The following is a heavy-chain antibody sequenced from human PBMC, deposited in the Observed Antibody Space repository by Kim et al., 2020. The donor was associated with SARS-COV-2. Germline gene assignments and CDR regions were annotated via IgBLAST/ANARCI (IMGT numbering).Heavy chain of an antibody. V-gene: IGHV3-7*01. CDR3: VSTQTFDY. CDR2: GMEK. Sequence: GMEKTFVDYVKGRFTISRDNAKKSLFLQMNSLRVEDTAVYYCVSTQTFDYWGQGNLVIISS. J-gene: IGHJ4*02.